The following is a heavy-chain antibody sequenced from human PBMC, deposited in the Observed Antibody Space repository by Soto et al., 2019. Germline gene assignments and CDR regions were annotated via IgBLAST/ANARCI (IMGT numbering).Heavy chain of an antibody. J-gene: IGHJ4*02. D-gene: IGHD1-26*01. Sequence: EVQLLESGGGLVQPGGSLRLSCAASGFSFSSYAMGWVRQAPGKGLEGVSGIRGRGGTTYYADSVKGRFTISRDNSMNTLYLQMDSLRAEDTAIYYCAKVIVEWELLTAFDSWGQGTLVTVSS. CDR3: AKVIVEWELLTAFDS. V-gene: IGHV3-23*01. CDR2: IRGRGGTT. CDR1: GFSFSSYA.